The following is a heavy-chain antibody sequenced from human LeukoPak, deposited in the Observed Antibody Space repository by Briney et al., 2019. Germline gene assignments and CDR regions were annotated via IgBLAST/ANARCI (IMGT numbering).Heavy chain of an antibody. CDR2: IYYSGST. CDR1: GGSISSSSYY. CDR3: ARDNRIAVAGEWFDP. D-gene: IGHD6-19*01. Sequence: SETLSLTCTVSGGSISSSSYYWGWIRQPPGKGLEWIGSIYYSGSTYYNPSLKSRVTISVDTSKNQFSLKLSSVTAADTAVYYCARDNRIAVAGEWFDPWGQGTLVTVSS. V-gene: IGHV4-39*07. J-gene: IGHJ5*02.